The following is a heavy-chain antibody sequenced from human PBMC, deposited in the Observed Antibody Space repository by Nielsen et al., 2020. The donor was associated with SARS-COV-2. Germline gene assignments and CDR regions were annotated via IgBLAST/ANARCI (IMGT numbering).Heavy chain of an antibody. V-gene: IGHV3-74*01. D-gene: IGHD2-15*01. CDR1: GFTFSSHW. CDR3: VGETGGRWGEL. CDR2: INNDGSST. J-gene: IGHJ4*02. Sequence: GESLKISCVASGFTFSSHWMHWVRQVPGKGLLWLSRINNDGSSTSYADSVKGRFTISRDNAKNTLWLEMNSLRVDDTAVYYCVGETGGRWGELWGQGTLVTVSS.